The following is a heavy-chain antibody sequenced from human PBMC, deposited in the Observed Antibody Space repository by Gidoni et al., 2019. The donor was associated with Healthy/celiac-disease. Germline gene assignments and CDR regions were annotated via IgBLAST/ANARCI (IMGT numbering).Heavy chain of an antibody. CDR2: IYPGDSET. D-gene: IGHD3-22*01. Sequence: EVQLVQSGAEVNKPGESLKIPGQGSGYSFTSYWIGWVRQMPGKGLEWLGIIYPGDSETRYSPSFQGQVTISADKSISTAYLQWSSLKASDTAMYYCARRTYYYDSSGYYYVYYFDYWGQGTLVTVSS. CDR1: GYSFTSYW. V-gene: IGHV5-51*01. J-gene: IGHJ4*02. CDR3: ARRTYYYDSSGYYYVYYFDY.